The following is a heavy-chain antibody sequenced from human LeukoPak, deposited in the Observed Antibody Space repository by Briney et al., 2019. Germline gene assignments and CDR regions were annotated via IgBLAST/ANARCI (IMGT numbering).Heavy chain of an antibody. D-gene: IGHD3-16*02. V-gene: IGHV3-20*04. CDR1: GFTFDDYG. J-gene: IGHJ4*02. CDR2: INWNGGST. CDR3: ARHPYDYVWGSYRENYYFDY. Sequence: PGGSLRLSCAASGFTFDDYGMSWVRQAPGKGLEWVSGINWNGGSTGYADSVKGRFTISRDNAKNSLYLQMNSLRAEDTALYYCARHPYDYVWGSYRENYYFDYWGQGTLVTVSS.